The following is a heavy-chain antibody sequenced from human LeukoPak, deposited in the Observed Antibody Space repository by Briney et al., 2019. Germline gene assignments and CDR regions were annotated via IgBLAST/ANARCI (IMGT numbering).Heavy chain of an antibody. D-gene: IGHD2-2*01. CDR2: MNPNSGNT. CDR3: ARERRSVVPAATRYFDL. Sequence: ASVKVSCKASGYTFTSYDINWVRQATGQGLEWMGWMNPNSGNTGYAQKFQGSVTMTRDTSISTAYMELSRLRSDDTAVYYCARERRSVVPAATRYFDLWGRGTLVTVSS. CDR1: GYTFTSYD. J-gene: IGHJ2*01. V-gene: IGHV1-8*01.